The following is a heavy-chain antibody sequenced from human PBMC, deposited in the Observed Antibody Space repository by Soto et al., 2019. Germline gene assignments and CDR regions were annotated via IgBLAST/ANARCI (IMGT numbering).Heavy chain of an antibody. CDR3: ARDWDYYGSGSYFTNNWFDP. D-gene: IGHD3-10*01. CDR2: IIPIFGTA. Sequence: QVQLVQSGAEVKKPGSSVKVSCKASGATFSSYAISWVRQAPGQGLEWMGGIIPIFGTANYAQKFQGRVTITADESTSTAYMELSSLRSEDTAVYYCARDWDYYGSGSYFTNNWFDPWGQGTLVTVSS. V-gene: IGHV1-69*01. J-gene: IGHJ5*02. CDR1: GATFSSYA.